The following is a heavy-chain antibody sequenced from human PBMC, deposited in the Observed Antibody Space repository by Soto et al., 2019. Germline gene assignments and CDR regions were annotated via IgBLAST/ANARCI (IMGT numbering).Heavy chain of an antibody. Sequence: GGSLRLSCAASGFTFSSYGMHWVRQAPGKGLEWVAVISYDGSNKYYADSVKGRFTISRDNSKNTLYLQMNSLRAGDTAVYYCAKDYDSSGYYPNWFDPWGQGTLVTVSS. D-gene: IGHD3-22*01. V-gene: IGHV3-30*18. CDR1: GFTFSSYG. CDR2: ISYDGSNK. J-gene: IGHJ5*02. CDR3: AKDYDSSGYYPNWFDP.